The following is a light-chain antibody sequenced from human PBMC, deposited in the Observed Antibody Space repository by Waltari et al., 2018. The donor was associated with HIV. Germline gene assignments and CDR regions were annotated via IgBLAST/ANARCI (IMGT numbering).Light chain of an antibody. CDR1: TSTIGSNY. Sequence: QSVLTQPPSASGTPGQRVNIPCSGSTSTIGSNYVHWFQQLPGTAPKLLIYRNNKRPSGVPDRFSGSKSGTSASLAISGLRSEDEADYYCAAWDDNLRGRSFVFATGTKVIVL. V-gene: IGLV1-47*01. CDR3: AAWDDNLRGRSFV. J-gene: IGLJ1*01. CDR2: RNN.